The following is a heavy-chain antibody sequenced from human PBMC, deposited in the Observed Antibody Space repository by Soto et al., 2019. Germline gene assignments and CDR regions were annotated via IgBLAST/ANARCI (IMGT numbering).Heavy chain of an antibody. V-gene: IGHV4-31*03. D-gene: IGHD1-26*01. J-gene: IGHJ4*02. CDR3: ATSLVTSRARVDY. CDR2: IYYTGST. CDR1: GGSIYTGGFY. Sequence: SETLSLTCTVSGGSIYTGGFYWSWIRQLPGKGLEWLGYIYYTGSTQYTPSLKSRLSISTDSSDNQFSLRLNSVTAADTAVYYCATSLVTSRARVDYWGQGTPVTVS.